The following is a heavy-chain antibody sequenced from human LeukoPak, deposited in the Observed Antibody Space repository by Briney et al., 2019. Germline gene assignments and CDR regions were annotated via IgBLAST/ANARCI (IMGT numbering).Heavy chain of an antibody. J-gene: IGHJ5*02. V-gene: IGHV1-46*01. CDR1: GYTFTSYY. Sequence: GASVKVSCKASGYTFTSYYMHWVRQAPGQGLEWMGIINPSGGSTSYAQKFQGSVTMTRDMSTSTVYMELSSLRSEDTAVYYCARDYYDSSGYTQKGFDPWGQGTLVTVSS. D-gene: IGHD3-22*01. CDR2: INPSGGST. CDR3: ARDYYDSSGYTQKGFDP.